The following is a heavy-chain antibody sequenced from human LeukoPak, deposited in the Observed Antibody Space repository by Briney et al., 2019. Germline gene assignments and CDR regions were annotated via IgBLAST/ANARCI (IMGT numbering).Heavy chain of an antibody. D-gene: IGHD6-13*01. CDR1: GFTFSSYG. CDR3: ARDCPHHTYSRVLGYFDL. J-gene: IGHJ2*01. Sequence: GGSLRLSCAASGFTFSSYGMHWVRQAPGKGLEWVTVIWYDGSNKYYADSVKGRFTISRDNSKNTLYLQMNSLRAEDTAVYYCARDCPHHTYSRVLGYFDLWGRGTLVTVSS. V-gene: IGHV3-33*01. CDR2: IWYDGSNK.